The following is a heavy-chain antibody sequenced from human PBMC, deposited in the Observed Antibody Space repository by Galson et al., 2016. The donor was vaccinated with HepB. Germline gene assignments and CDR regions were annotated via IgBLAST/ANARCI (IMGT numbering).Heavy chain of an antibody. J-gene: IGHJ4*02. Sequence: SLRLSCAASGFTFSSYAMSWVRQAPGKGLEWVSAISGRGARKYYADSEKGRFTISRDNSNDTLYLQMNSLRAEDTAVYFCAKDWGFWNYDGSGTLDYWDQGTLVTVSS. D-gene: IGHD3-22*01. CDR3: AKDWGFWNYDGSGTLDY. CDR1: GFTFSSYA. CDR2: ISGRGARK. V-gene: IGHV3-23*01.